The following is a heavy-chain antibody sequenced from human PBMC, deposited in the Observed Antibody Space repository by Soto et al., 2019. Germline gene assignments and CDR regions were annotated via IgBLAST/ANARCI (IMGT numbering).Heavy chain of an antibody. CDR2: IYYSGST. V-gene: IGHV4-34*09. CDR1: GGSFSGYY. J-gene: IGHJ4*02. CDR3: ASGTMVRGVSSV. Sequence: SETLSLTCAVYGGSFSGYYWSWIRQPPGKGLEWIGYIYYSGSTYYNPSLKSRVTISVDTSKNQFTLKLSSVTAADTAVYYCASGTMVRGVSSVWGQGTLVTVSS. D-gene: IGHD3-10*01.